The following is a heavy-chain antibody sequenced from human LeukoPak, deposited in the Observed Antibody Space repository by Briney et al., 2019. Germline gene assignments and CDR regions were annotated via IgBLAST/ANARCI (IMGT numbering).Heavy chain of an antibody. D-gene: IGHD6-13*01. CDR2: INSNSGDT. V-gene: IGHV1-2*02. CDR3: ARMLDARTIAAAGEEGY. CDR1: GYTFTDYY. Sequence: ASVKVSCKTSGYTFTDYYMHWVRQAPGQGLEWMGWINSNSGDTNFAQKFQGRVTMTRDTSISTAYMELSRLRSDDTAVYYCARMLDARTIAAAGEEGYWGQGTLVTVSS. J-gene: IGHJ4*02.